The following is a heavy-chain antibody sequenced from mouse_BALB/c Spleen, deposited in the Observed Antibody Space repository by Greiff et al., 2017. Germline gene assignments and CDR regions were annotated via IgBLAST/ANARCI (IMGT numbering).Heavy chain of an antibody. CDR3: ARSVYYYGSSYEFAY. CDR1: GYSITSDYA. D-gene: IGHD1-1*01. V-gene: IGHV3-2*02. J-gene: IGHJ3*01. Sequence: EVKLMESGPGLVKPSQSLSLTCTVTGYSITSDYAWNWIRQFPGNKLEWMGYISYSGSTSYNPSLKSRISITRDTSKNQFFLQLYSVTTEDTATYYCARSVYYYGSSYEFAYWAKGLWSLSLQ. CDR2: ISYSGST.